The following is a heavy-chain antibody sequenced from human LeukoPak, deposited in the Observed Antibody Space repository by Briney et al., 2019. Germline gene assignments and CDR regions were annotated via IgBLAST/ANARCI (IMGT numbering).Heavy chain of an antibody. CDR3: ARGVSSSWYYFDY. D-gene: IGHD6-13*01. J-gene: IGHJ4*02. V-gene: IGHV4-39*07. CDR2: IYYSGST. CDR1: GGSISSSSYY. Sequence: SETLSLTCTVSGGSISSSSYYWGWIRQPPGKGLEWIGSIYYSGSTYYNPSLKSRVTISVDTSKNQFSLKLNPVTAADTAVYYCARGVSSSWYYFDYWGQGTLVTVSS.